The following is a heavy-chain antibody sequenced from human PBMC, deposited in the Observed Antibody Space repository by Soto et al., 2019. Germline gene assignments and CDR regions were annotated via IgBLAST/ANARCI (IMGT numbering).Heavy chain of an antibody. CDR1: GFTFSSYG. D-gene: IGHD1-26*01. Sequence: GSLRLSCAASGFTFSSYGMHWVRQAPGKGLEWVAVISYDGSNKYYADSVKGRFTISRDNAKNSLYLQMNSLRVEDTAVYYCSRDQGTNWDLDYRGQRTPVTVSS. V-gene: IGHV3-30*03. CDR2: ISYDGSNK. J-gene: IGHJ4*02. CDR3: SRDQGTNWDLDY.